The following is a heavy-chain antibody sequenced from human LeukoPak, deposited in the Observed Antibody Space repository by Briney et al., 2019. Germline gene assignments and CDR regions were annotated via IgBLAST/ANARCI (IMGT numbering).Heavy chain of an antibody. J-gene: IGHJ6*03. CDR3: ASTKSSRYFDWLLSTGYYMDV. D-gene: IGHD3-9*01. CDR1: GYSISSGYY. CDR2: IYHSGST. V-gene: IGHV4-38-2*01. Sequence: PSGTLSLTCAVSGYSISSGYYWGWIRQPPGKGLEWIGSIYHSGSTYYNPSLKSRVTISVDTSKNQFSLKLSSVTAADTAVYYCASTKSSRYFDWLLSTGYYMDVWGKGTTVTVSS.